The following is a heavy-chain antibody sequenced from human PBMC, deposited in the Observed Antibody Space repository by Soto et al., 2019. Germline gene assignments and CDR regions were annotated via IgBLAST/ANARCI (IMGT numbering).Heavy chain of an antibody. CDR1: GASITRFS. CDR3: AREPYVRGSYFFFDL. Sequence: QVQLQESGPGLVRPSETLSLTCSVSGASITRFSWGWVRQPAGQGLEWIGRIYFRGRPDYNPSLESRVTMSVDMSKNQFSLTLASVTAADTAIYFCAREPYVRGSYFFFDLWGQGIPVAVSS. J-gene: IGHJ4*02. D-gene: IGHD1-26*01. V-gene: IGHV4-4*07. CDR2: IYFRGRP.